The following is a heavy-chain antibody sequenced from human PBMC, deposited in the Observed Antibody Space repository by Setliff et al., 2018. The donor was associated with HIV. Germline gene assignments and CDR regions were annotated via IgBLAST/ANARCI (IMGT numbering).Heavy chain of an antibody. J-gene: IGHJ2*01. CDR1: GYTFTSYD. Sequence: SVKVSCKASGYTFTSYDISWVRQAPGQGLEWMGGIIPTFDTANYAQKFQGRVTITADKSTNTVYMELNSLRSEDTAMYYCARGVHSGGSGWYNWYFDLWGRGTLVTVSS. D-gene: IGHD6-19*01. V-gene: IGHV1-69*06. CDR3: ARGVHSGGSGWYNWYFDL. CDR2: IIPTFDTA.